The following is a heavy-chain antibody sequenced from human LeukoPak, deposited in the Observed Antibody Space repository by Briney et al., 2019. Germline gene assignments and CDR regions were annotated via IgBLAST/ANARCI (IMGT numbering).Heavy chain of an antibody. CDR3: ARVALRAHDAFDI. V-gene: IGHV4-59*11. CDR1: GCSISSHY. Sequence: SDTVSLTCTVSGCSISSHYRSWIRQPPGKGLEWMGYIYYSGSTNYNPSLKSRVTISVDTSKNQFSLKLSSVTAADTAVYCGARVALRAHDAFDIWGQGTMVTVSS. D-gene: IGHD4-17*01. J-gene: IGHJ3*02. CDR2: IYYSGST.